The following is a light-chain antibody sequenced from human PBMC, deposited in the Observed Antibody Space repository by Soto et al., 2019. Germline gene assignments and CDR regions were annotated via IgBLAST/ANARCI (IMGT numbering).Light chain of an antibody. CDR3: QQYDYWWT. J-gene: IGKJ1*01. Sequence: EVVMTQSPATLSVSPGERATLSCRASQSVTTNMAWYQQKPGQAPRLLIYGASTRATGIPARFSGSGSGTDFTLTISSLQSEDFGIYYCQQYDYWWTFGQGTKVEI. V-gene: IGKV3-15*01. CDR2: GAS. CDR1: QSVTTN.